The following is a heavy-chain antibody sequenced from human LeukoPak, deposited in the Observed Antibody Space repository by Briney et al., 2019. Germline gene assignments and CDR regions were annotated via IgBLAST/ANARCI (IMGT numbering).Heavy chain of an antibody. CDR2: IFYSGNT. D-gene: IGHD1-26*01. CDR3: ARRGITYSSSFFVF. CDR1: GGSIGSSSYY. J-gene: IGHJ4*02. V-gene: IGHV4-39*01. Sequence: SETLSLTCTVSGGSIGSSSYYWAWIRQPPGKGLEWIGHIFYSGNTYYNPSLKSRVTISVDTSKNQFSLHLSSVTAADTATYYCARRGITYSSSFFVFWGQGTLVTVSS.